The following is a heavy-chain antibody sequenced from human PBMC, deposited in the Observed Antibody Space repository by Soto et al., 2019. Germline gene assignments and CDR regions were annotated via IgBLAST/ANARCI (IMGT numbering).Heavy chain of an antibody. D-gene: IGHD1-26*01. CDR1: GYTFTSYY. Sequence: ASVKVSCKASGYTFTSYYMHWVRQAPGQGLEWMGIINPSGGSTSYAQKFQGRVTMTRDTSTSTVYMELSSLRSEDTAVYYCAREIGERAGSLYYYYYGMDVWGQGTTVTV. CDR3: AREIGERAGSLYYYYYGMDV. CDR2: INPSGGST. J-gene: IGHJ6*02. V-gene: IGHV1-46*01.